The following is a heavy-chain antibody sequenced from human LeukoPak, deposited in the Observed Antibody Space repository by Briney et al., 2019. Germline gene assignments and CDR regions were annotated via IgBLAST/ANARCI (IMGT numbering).Heavy chain of an antibody. CDR2: INTKSKSI. Sequence: GGSLRLSCAASGFTFNTYTMNWVRPAPGKGLEWLSFINTKSKSIYYADSVKGRLTISRDNAKNSLYLQMNSLRAEDTALYYCVRDQDWAFDYWGQGTLVTVPS. CDR1: GFTFNTYT. V-gene: IGHV3-48*04. J-gene: IGHJ4*02. D-gene: IGHD3-9*01. CDR3: VRDQDWAFDY.